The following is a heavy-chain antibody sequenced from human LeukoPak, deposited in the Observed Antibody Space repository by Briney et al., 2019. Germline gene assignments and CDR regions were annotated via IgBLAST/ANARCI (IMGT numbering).Heavy chain of an antibody. CDR2: IYYSGST. J-gene: IGHJ4*02. CDR3: ARQGTVVRYFAY. D-gene: IGHD4-23*01. CDR1: GGSFSGYY. V-gene: IGHV4-39*01. Sequence: SETLPLTCAVYGGSFSGYYWGWLRQPPGKGLEWIGSIYYSGSTYYNPCLKSRVTISVDTSKNKFSLKLSSVTAADTAVYYCARQGTVVRYFAYWGQGTLVTVYS.